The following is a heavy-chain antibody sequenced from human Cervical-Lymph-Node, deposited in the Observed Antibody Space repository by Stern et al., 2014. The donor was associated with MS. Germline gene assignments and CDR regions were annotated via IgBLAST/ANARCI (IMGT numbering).Heavy chain of an antibody. Sequence: EVQLVESGGGLVQPGGALRLSCAASGFSFSDFYMDWVRQAQGKGLEWVCLSRNKANIYPTDYAASVKGRFTISRDDSKNSLYLQMNSLKTEDTAVYYCSRDSSGDYWGPGTLVTVSS. CDR1: GFSFSDFY. CDR2: SRNKANIYPT. J-gene: IGHJ4*02. V-gene: IGHV3-72*01. CDR3: SRDSSGDY.